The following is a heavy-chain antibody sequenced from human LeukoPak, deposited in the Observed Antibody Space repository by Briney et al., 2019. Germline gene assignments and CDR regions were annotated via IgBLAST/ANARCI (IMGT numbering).Heavy chain of an antibody. J-gene: IGHJ6*02. D-gene: IGHD2-15*01. V-gene: IGHV3-30*18. CDR3: AKDVTYCSSGSCAYYYYYSGMDV. Sequence: GGSLRLSCAASEFTFSNYGMHWVRQAPGKGLEWVAVISYDGSNEYYADSVKGRFTISRDNSKNTLYLQMNSLRAEDTGVYYCAKDVTYCSSGSCAYYYYYSGMDVWGQGTTVTVSS. CDR2: ISYDGSNE. CDR1: EFTFSNYG.